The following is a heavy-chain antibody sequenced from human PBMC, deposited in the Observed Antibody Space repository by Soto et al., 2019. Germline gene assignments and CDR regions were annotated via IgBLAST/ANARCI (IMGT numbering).Heavy chain of an antibody. CDR1: GYTFTSYG. CDR2: ISAYNGNT. V-gene: IGHV1-18*01. J-gene: IGHJ6*02. Sequence: QVQLVQSGAEVKKPGASVKVSCKASGYTFTSYGISWVRQAPGQGLEWMGWISAYNGNTNYEQKLQGRVTMNTDTSTSTAYMELRSLRSDDTAVYYCARIVVVPADVSYYYYGMDVWGQGTTVTVSS. D-gene: IGHD2-2*01. CDR3: ARIVVVPADVSYYYYGMDV.